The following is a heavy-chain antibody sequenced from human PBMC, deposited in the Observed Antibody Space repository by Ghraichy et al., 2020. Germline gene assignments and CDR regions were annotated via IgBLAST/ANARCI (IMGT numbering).Heavy chain of an antibody. CDR1: GFSLSTSGVG. D-gene: IGHD7-27*01. J-gene: IGHJ4*02. V-gene: IGHV2-5*02. CDR2: IYWDDDK. CDR3: AHSRVGLGMCDFDY. Sequence: SGPTLVKPTQTLTLNCSFSGFSLSTSGVGVGWIRQPPGKALEWLALIYWDDDKRYSPSLKSRLTLTKDTSKNQVVLTMTNMDPVDTATYYCAHSRVGLGMCDFDYWGQGILVTVSS.